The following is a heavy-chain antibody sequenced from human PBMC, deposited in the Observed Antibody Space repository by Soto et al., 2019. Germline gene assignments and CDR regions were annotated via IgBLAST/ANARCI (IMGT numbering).Heavy chain of an antibody. CDR2: IYTSGST. CDR3: ARDSTIFGVVTHHSYYYNGMDV. Sequence: SETLSLTCTVSGGSISRYYWSWIRQPAGKGLEWIGRIYTSGSTNYNPSIKSRVTMSVDTTKNQFSLKLSSVTAADTAVYYCARDSTIFGVVTHHSYYYNGMDVLGQETTVTVS. J-gene: IGHJ6*02. CDR1: GGSISRYY. V-gene: IGHV4-4*07. D-gene: IGHD3-3*01.